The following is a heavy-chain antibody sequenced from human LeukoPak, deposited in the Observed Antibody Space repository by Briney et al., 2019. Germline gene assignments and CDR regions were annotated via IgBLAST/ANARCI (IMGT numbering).Heavy chain of an antibody. Sequence: SETLSLTCTVSGGSISSYYWSWIRQPAGKGLEWIGRIYTSGSTNYNLSLKSRVTMSVDTSKNQFSLKLSSVTAADTAVYYCASFPKYSSSWYADYWGQGTLVTVSS. CDR2: IYTSGST. CDR3: ASFPKYSSSWYADY. V-gene: IGHV4-4*07. CDR1: GGSISSYY. J-gene: IGHJ4*02. D-gene: IGHD6-13*01.